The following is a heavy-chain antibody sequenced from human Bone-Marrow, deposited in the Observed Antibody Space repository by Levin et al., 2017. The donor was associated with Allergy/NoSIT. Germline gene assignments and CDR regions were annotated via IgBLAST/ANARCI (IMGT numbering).Heavy chain of an antibody. Sequence: SCRASGFTFSSHGMHWVRQAPGQGLEWVASLSSESRDEYYVDSVKGRFTISRDNSENTLLLEMNNLRLDDAAMYFCAKVPRSGSFRYFDLWGRGTLVTVSS. CDR2: LSSESRDE. CDR1: GFTFSSHG. V-gene: IGHV3-30*18. D-gene: IGHD3-3*01. J-gene: IGHJ2*01. CDR3: AKVPRSGSFRYFDL.